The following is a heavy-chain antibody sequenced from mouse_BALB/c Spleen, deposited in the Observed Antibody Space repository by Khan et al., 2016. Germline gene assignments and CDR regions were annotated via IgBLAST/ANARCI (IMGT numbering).Heavy chain of an antibody. CDR1: GYSFTSYY. V-gene: IGHV1S135*01. Sequence: VQLQQSGPELMKPGASVKISCKASGYSFTSYYMHWVKQSHGKSLEWIGYIDTFNGGTSYNQKFKGKATLTVDKSYSTAYMHLSSLTSEDSAVXYCASCTQSFYAMDYWGQGTSVTVSS. CDR3: ASCTQSFYAMDY. J-gene: IGHJ4*01. CDR2: IDTFNGGT.